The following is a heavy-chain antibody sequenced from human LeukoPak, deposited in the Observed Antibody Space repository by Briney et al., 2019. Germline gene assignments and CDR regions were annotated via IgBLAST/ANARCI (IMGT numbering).Heavy chain of an antibody. CDR1: GYTFSSYY. CDR2: INPSGGST. J-gene: IGHJ4*02. V-gene: IGHV1-46*01. Sequence: ASVKVSCKASGYTFSSYYMRWVRQAPGQGLEWMGIINPSGGSTSYAQKFQGGVTMTRDTSTRTVYMELSSLRSEDTAVYYCARGEWELILDWGQGTLVTVSS. CDR3: ARGEWELILD. D-gene: IGHD1-26*01.